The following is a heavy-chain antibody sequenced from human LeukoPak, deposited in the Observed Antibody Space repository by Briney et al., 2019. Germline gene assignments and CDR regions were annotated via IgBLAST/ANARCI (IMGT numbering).Heavy chain of an antibody. J-gene: IGHJ4*02. Sequence: GGSLRLSCAASGFTFSSYAMSWVRQAPGKGLEWVSSITSSGAATYYADSVKGQFTISRDNSDNTLYLQMNSLRAEDTAVYYCAKDRPNYYGSNGHYYKLNGDCWGQGTLVTVSS. CDR2: ITSSGAAT. CDR1: GFTFSSYA. D-gene: IGHD3-22*01. CDR3: AKDRPNYYGSNGHYYKLNGDC. V-gene: IGHV3-23*01.